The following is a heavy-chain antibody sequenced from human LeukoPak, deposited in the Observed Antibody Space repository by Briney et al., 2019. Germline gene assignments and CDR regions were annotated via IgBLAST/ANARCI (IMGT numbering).Heavy chain of an antibody. Sequence: SETLSLTCAVSGGSIGSRNWWSWVRQPPGKGLQWIGEIYQSGSSIYNPSLRSRVTMSVDKSKDQLSLKLSSVTAADTAVYYCARADAWGKTEDDAFDIWGQGTMVTVSS. D-gene: IGHD1-14*01. CDR1: GGSIGSRNW. V-gene: IGHV4-4*02. CDR2: IYQSGSS. J-gene: IGHJ3*02. CDR3: ARADAWGKTEDDAFDI.